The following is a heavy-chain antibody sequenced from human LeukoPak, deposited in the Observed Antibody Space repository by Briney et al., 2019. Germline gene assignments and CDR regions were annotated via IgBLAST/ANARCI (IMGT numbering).Heavy chain of an antibody. V-gene: IGHV3-7*01. Sequence: GGSLRLSCAASGFTFTSYWMSSVRPAPGKGLEWVANIKQDGSEKYYVDSVKGLFTISRDNAKNSLYLQMNSLRAEDTAVYYCARDTGRLDYWGQGTLVTVSS. J-gene: IGHJ4*02. CDR1: GFTFTSYW. CDR3: ARDTGRLDY. D-gene: IGHD4-17*01. CDR2: IKQDGSEK.